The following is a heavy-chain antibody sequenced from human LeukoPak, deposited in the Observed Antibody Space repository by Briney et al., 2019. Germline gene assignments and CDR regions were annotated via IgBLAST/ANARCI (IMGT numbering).Heavy chain of an antibody. CDR3: ASYVVFSVDVEGAFDI. Sequence: AGSLRLSCAASGFTVSSNYKSWVWLAPRKGMGRDSVIYSGSNTYYADSVKGRFTSSRDNSKNTLYLQMNSLTAEDTAVYYGASYVVFSVDVEGAFDIWGQGTMVTVSS. CDR1: GFTVSSNY. V-gene: IGHV3-53*01. CDR2: IYSGSNT. D-gene: IGHD2-2*01. J-gene: IGHJ3*02.